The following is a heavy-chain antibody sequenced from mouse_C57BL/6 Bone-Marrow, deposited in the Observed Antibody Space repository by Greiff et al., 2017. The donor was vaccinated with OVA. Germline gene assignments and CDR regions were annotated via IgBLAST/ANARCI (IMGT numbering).Heavy chain of an antibody. CDR1: GFTFSSYG. Sequence: EVHLVESGGDLVKPGGSLKLSCAASGFTFSSYGMSWVRQTPDKRLEWVATISSGGSYTYYPDSVKGRFTISRDNAKNTLYLQMSSLKSEDTAMYYCARQDGYYTYYYAMDYWGQGTSVTVSS. D-gene: IGHD2-3*01. J-gene: IGHJ4*01. CDR3: ARQDGYYTYYYAMDY. CDR2: ISSGGSYT. V-gene: IGHV5-6*01.